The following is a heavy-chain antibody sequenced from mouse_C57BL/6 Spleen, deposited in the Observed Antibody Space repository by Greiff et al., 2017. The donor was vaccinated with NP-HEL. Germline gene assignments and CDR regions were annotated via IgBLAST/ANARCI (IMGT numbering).Heavy chain of an antibody. V-gene: IGHV5-9*01. Sequence: EVKLMESGGGLVKPGGSLKLSCAASGFTFSSYTMSWVRQTPEKRLEWVATISGGGGNTYYPDSVKGRFTISRDNAKNTLYLQMSSLRSEDTALYYCARHEEVTTLYYFDYWGQGTTLTVSS. CDR1: GFTFSSYT. J-gene: IGHJ2*01. CDR2: ISGGGGNT. CDR3: ARHEEVTTLYYFDY. D-gene: IGHD2-2*01.